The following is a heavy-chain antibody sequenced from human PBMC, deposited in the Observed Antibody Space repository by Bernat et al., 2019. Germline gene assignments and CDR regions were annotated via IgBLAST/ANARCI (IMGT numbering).Heavy chain of an antibody. V-gene: IGHV4-39*01. CDR3: AGRSGSGYDYRFDY. J-gene: IGHJ4*02. CDR2: IYNSGST. D-gene: IGHD5-12*01. CDR1: GGSISSSTYY. Sequence: QLQLQESGPGLVKPSETMSLTCTVSGGSISSSTYYWGWIRQPPGKGLEWIGSIYNSGSTYYNPSLKSRVTMSVDTSKNQFALKLSSVTAAATAVYYCAGRSGSGYDYRFDYWGQGTLVTVSS.